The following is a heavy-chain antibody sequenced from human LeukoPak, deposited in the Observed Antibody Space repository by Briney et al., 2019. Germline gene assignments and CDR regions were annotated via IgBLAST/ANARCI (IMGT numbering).Heavy chain of an antibody. CDR1: GYTFTIYD. V-gene: IGHV1-8*02. Sequence: ASVKVSCKASGYTFTIYDINWERQPKGQGQERMGWMNLNSGHTGYAQKFQARVTMTSNTSISTAYMTLRSLRSDDTAIYYCVGEAIGTGGFDRWGQGTLVTVSS. CDR3: VGEAIGTGGFDR. D-gene: IGHD6-13*01. CDR2: MNLNSGHT. J-gene: IGHJ5*02.